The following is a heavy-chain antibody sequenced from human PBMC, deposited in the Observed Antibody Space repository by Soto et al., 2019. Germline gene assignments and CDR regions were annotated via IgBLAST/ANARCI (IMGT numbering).Heavy chain of an antibody. CDR3: ARGDVAAASSYYYGMDV. Sequence: GGSLRLSCAASGFTFSSYYMHCVRQATGKGLEWVSAIGTAGDTYYPGSVKGRFTISRENAKNSLYLQMNSLRAEDTAVYYCARGDVAAASSYYYGMDVWGQGTTVTVSS. CDR1: GFTFSSYY. CDR2: IGTAGDT. J-gene: IGHJ6*02. D-gene: IGHD6-13*01. V-gene: IGHV3-13*01.